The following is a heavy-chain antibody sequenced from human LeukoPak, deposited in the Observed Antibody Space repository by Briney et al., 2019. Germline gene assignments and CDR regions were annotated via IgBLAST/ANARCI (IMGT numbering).Heavy chain of an antibody. V-gene: IGHV3-23*01. CDR1: GFTFRDYA. J-gene: IGHJ6*02. Sequence: PGGSLRLSCAVSGFTFRDYAMSWVRQAPGKGLEWVSAISGAGDSAYYTDSVKGRFTISRDNSKDTLYLQMNSLRAEDTAVYYCARAPSPRYCSGGSCPPGATAYYGLDVWGQGTTVTVSS. D-gene: IGHD2-15*01. CDR3: ARAPSPRYCSGGSCPPGATAYYGLDV. CDR2: ISGAGDSA.